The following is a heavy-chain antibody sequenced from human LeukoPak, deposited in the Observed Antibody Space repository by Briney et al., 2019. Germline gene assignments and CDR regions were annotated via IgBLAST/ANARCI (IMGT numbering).Heavy chain of an antibody. Sequence: ASVKLSCKASGYTFTSYYMHWVRQAPGQGLEWMGWINPNSGGTSYAQKFQGRVTMTRDTSISTAYVELSSLRSDDTAVFYCARGSRHSSSWYISHWGQGTLVTVSS. D-gene: IGHD6-13*01. V-gene: IGHV1-2*02. CDR1: GYTFTSYY. J-gene: IGHJ4*02. CDR2: INPNSGGT. CDR3: ARGSRHSSSWYISH.